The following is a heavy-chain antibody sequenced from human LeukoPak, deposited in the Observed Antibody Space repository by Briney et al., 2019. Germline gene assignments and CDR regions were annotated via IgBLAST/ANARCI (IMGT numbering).Heavy chain of an antibody. V-gene: IGHV3-23*01. Sequence: PGGSLRLSCAASGVTFSSYAMSWVRQAPGKGLEWVSGISGNGGSLSYADSVKGRFTISRDNFNNTLYLKMNSLRAEDTAVYYCAKDTLVVPAASDAFHIWGQGTMVTVSS. CDR2: ISGNGGSL. CDR3: AKDTLVVPAASDAFHI. J-gene: IGHJ3*02. D-gene: IGHD2-2*01. CDR1: GVTFSSYA.